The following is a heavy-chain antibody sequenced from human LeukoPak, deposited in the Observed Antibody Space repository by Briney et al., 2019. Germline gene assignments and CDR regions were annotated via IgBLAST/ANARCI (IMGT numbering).Heavy chain of an antibody. J-gene: IGHJ4*02. Sequence: PGGSLRLSCAASGFTFSNYAMSWVRQAPGKGLEWVSVTSGSGGSTYYADSVKGRFTISRDDSKNTLYLQMNSLRAEDTAVYYCAKDLGRYRNNYFDYWGQGTLVTVSS. CDR3: AKDLGRYRNNYFDY. CDR1: GFTFSNYA. D-gene: IGHD1-26*01. CDR2: TSGSGGST. V-gene: IGHV3-23*01.